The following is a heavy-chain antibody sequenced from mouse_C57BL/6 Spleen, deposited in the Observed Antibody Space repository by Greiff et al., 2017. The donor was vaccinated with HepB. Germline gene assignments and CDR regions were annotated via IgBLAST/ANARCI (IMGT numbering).Heavy chain of an antibody. CDR2: ISDGGSYT. CDR3: ARGDGYESYAMDY. D-gene: IGHD2-2*01. J-gene: IGHJ4*01. V-gene: IGHV5-4*01. CDR1: GFTFSSYA. Sequence: EVQLVESGGGLVKPGGSLKLSCAASGFTFSSYAMSWVRQTPEKRLEWVATISDGGSYTYYPDNVKGRFTISRDNAKNNLYLQMSHLKSEDTAMYYCARGDGYESYAMDYWGQGTSVTVSS.